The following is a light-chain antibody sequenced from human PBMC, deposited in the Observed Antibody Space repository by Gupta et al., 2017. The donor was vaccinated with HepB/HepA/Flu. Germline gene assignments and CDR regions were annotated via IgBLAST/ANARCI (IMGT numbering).Light chain of an antibody. CDR1: QSISMW. Sequence: DIQMTQSPSTLSASVGDSVTITCRASQSISMWLAWYQQKAGEAPKLLIYKASSLDSGVPSRFSGSGSGTEFTLTISSLQPDDSATYYCQQYNGFSSSFGEGDQAGDQT. CDR2: KAS. V-gene: IGKV1-5*03. CDR3: QQYNGFSSS. J-gene: IGKJ2*04.